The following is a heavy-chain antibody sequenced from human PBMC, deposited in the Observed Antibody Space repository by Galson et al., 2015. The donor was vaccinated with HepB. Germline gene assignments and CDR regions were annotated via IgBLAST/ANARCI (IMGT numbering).Heavy chain of an antibody. J-gene: IGHJ4*02. D-gene: IGHD3-10*01. CDR3: ASRYSYFRSGTWYIVSDY. V-gene: IGHV5-10-1*01. Sequence: QSGAEVKKPGESLRISCKASGYTFTAFWITWVRQIPGKGLEWMGRIDPSDSYTDYSPSFRGHVTFSADKSITTAYLQWSSLTASDTAMYYCASRYSYFRSGTWYIVSDYWGQGTLVTVSS. CDR1: GYTFTAFW. CDR2: IDPSDSYT.